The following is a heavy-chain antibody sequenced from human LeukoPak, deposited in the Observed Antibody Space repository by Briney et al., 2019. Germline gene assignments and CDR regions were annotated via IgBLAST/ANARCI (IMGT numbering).Heavy chain of an antibody. J-gene: IGHJ4*02. Sequence: GGSLRLSCAASGFTFDDYAMHWVRQAPGKGLEWVSSIDSSSTYIYYADSVKGRFTISRDNANNSLYLQMNSLGAEDTAVYYCARRKDDSSGPDDYWGQGTLVTVSS. CDR1: GFTFDDYA. D-gene: IGHD3-22*01. CDR2: IDSSSTYI. CDR3: ARRKDDSSGPDDY. V-gene: IGHV3-21*01.